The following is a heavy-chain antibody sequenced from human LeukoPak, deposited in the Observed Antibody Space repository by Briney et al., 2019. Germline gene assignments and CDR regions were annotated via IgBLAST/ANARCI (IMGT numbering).Heavy chain of an antibody. CDR3: ARLARQGGFDY. CDR1: GGSISSGGYS. Sequence: SETLSLTCAVSGGSISSGGYSWSWIRQPPGKGLEWIGYIYHSGSTYYNPSLKSRVTISVDTSKNQFSLKLSSVTAADTAVYYCARLARQGGFDYWGQGTLVTVSS. J-gene: IGHJ4*02. D-gene: IGHD6-6*01. V-gene: IGHV4-30-2*02. CDR2: IYHSGST.